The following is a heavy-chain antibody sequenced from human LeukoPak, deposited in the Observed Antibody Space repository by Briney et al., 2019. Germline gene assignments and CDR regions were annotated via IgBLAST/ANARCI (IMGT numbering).Heavy chain of an antibody. J-gene: IGHJ4*02. CDR3: ARVNQLLSFDY. CDR2: INPNSGGT. D-gene: IGHD2-2*01. CDR1: GGTFSSYA. V-gene: IGHV1-2*02. Sequence: ASVKVSCKASGGTFSSYAISWVRQAPGQGLEWMGWINPNSGGTNYAQKFQGRVTMTRDTSISTAYMELSRLRSDDTAVYYCARVNQLLSFDYWGQGTLVTVSS.